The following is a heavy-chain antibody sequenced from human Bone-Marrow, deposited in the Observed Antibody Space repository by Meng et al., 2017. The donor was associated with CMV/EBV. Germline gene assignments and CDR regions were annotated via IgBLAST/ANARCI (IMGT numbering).Heavy chain of an antibody. D-gene: IGHD3-10*01. V-gene: IGHV3-73*01. J-gene: IGHJ6*02. Sequence: GGSLRLSCAASEFTFSKYGLHWVRQASGKGLEWVGRIRSKANSYATAYAASVKGRFTISRDDSKNTAYLQMNSLKTEDTAVYYCTRITMVRGVITTRSGMDVWGQGTTVTVSS. CDR2: IRSKANSYAT. CDR3: TRITMVRGVITTRSGMDV. CDR1: EFTFSKYG.